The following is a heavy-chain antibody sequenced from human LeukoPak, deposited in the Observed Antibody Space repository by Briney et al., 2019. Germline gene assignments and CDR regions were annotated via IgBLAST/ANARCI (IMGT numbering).Heavy chain of an antibody. Sequence: GGSLRLSCAASGFTFSSYWMSWVRQAPGKGLEWVAVIKQDGSEKYYVDSVKGRFTISRDNAKNSLYLQMNSLRAEDTAVYYCARDWRPTTKYNWFDPWGQGTLVTVSS. J-gene: IGHJ5*02. CDR1: GFTFSSYW. V-gene: IGHV3-7*03. D-gene: IGHD1-14*01. CDR3: ARDWRPTTKYNWFDP. CDR2: IKQDGSEK.